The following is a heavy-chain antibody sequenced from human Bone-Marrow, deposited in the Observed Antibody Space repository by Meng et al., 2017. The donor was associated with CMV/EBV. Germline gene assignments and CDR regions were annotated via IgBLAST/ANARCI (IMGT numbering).Heavy chain of an antibody. CDR3: ARDPDYGGLPTMGLFDP. Sequence: ASVKVSCKASGYTFTSYDINWVRQATGQGLEWMGWMNPNSGNTGYAQKFQGRVTMTRNTSISTAYMELSSLRSDDTAVYYCARDPDYGGLPTMGLFDPWGQGTLVTVSS. J-gene: IGHJ5*02. CDR2: MNPNSGNT. V-gene: IGHV1-8*01. D-gene: IGHD4-23*01. CDR1: GYTFTSYD.